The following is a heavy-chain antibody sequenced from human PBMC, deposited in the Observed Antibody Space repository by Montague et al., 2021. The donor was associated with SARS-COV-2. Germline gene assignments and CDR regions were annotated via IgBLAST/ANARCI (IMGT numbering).Heavy chain of an antibody. D-gene: IGHD2/OR15-2a*01. Sequence: SLRLSCAASGFTFTSYSMNWVRQAPGKGLEALSVISSDGSYKYYADSVKGRFTISRDNSRNTLYLQMNSLRPEDTAVYYCARDLLRHKGGFDSWGQGILVTVSS. V-gene: IGHV3-30-3*01. CDR2: ISSDGSYK. CDR3: ARDLLRHKGGFDS. J-gene: IGHJ4*02. CDR1: GFTFTSYS.